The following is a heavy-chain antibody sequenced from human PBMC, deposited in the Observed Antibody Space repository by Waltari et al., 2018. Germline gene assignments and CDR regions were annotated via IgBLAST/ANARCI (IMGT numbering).Heavy chain of an antibody. CDR2: LYFSGGT. CDR3: ARHDLYSSRKFDP. J-gene: IGHJ5*02. D-gene: IGHD6-13*01. Sequence: QLQLQESGPGLVKPSATLSLTCTVSGGSIRSDSYYWAWIRQAPGKGRDGIVSLYFSGGTYNNPSLKSRVTISVDTSKNQFSLKRSSVTAADTALYFCARHDLYSSRKFDPWGQGTLVTVSS. CDR1: GGSIRSDSYY. V-gene: IGHV4-39*01.